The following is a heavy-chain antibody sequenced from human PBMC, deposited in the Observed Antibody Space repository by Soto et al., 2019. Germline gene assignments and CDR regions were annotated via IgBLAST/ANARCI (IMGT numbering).Heavy chain of an antibody. CDR3: ARLSGLVAPPNY. Sequence: GGSLRLSCAASGFTFSSYWMKRVRQAPGKGLEWVANIKQDGSEKYYVDSVEGRFTISRDNDKNSLYLQMNSLRVEDTAVYYCARLSGLVAPPNYWGQGTLVTVSS. CDR1: GFTFSSYW. CDR2: IKQDGSEK. D-gene: IGHD3-9*01. J-gene: IGHJ4*02. V-gene: IGHV3-7*01.